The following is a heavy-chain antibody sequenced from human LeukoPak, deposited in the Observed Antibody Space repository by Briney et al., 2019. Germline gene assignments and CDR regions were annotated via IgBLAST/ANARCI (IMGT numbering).Heavy chain of an antibody. V-gene: IGHV1-18*01. CDR1: GYTFTSYG. Sequence: GASVKVSCKAPGYTFTSYGISWVRQAPGQGLEWMGWISAYNGNTNYAQKLQGRVTMTTGTSTSTAYMELRSLRSDDTAVYYCARDLTPLAGGASLDYWGQGTLVTVSS. CDR2: ISAYNGNT. CDR3: ARDLTPLAGGASLDY. J-gene: IGHJ4*02. D-gene: IGHD3-16*01.